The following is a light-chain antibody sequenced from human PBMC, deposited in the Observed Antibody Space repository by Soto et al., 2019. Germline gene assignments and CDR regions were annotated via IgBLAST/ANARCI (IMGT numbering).Light chain of an antibody. J-gene: IGKJ1*01. CDR2: ATS. CDR1: PSISSY. Sequence: DIQMTQSPSSLSASIGDIVTITCRASPSISSYLNWYQQKPGKATKILIYATSILQSGVPSRFSGTGSGTDFTRTVRSLPPEDFATYYCQQTYSTPAGTFGQATKVEI. CDR3: QQTYSTPAGT. V-gene: IGKV1-39*01.